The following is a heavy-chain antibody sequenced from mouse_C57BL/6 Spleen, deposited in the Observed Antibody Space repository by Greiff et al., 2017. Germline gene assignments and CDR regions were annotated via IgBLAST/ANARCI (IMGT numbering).Heavy chain of an antibody. V-gene: IGHV7-3*01. J-gene: IGHJ3*01. CDR1: GFTFTDSY. CDR2: IRNKANGYTT. Sequence: DVKLVESGGGLVQPGGSLSLSCAASGFTFTDSYMRWVRQPPGKALEWLGFIRNKANGYTTEYSASVKGRFTISRDNSPRILYLQMNALRAEDSATYYCASYIYSSWLAYWGQGTLVTVSA. CDR3: ASYIYSSWLAY. D-gene: IGHD1-3*01.